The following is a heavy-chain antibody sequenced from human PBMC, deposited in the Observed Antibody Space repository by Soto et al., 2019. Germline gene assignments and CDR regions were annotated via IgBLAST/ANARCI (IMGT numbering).Heavy chain of an antibody. V-gene: IGHV3-66*01. CDR2: ISCYGNT. Sequence: EVQLVESGGGLVQPGGSLRLSCEASGFTVSNLFMTWVRQAPGKGLEWVAVISCYGNTYYAGSLKGRFNISRDNSKNPLYLEMNRLRAGDTAGYYCARDTFGGAYDFCHGGQGTLVTVSS. CDR1: GFTVSNLF. CDR3: ARDTFGGAYDFCH. D-gene: IGHD3-3*01. J-gene: IGHJ4*02.